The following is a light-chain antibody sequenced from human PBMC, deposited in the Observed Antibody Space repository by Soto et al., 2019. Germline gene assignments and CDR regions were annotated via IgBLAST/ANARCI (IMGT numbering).Light chain of an antibody. Sequence: EIVLTQSPATLSLSPGERATLSCRASQSVSSYLAWYQQKPGQAPRPLIYDASNRATGIPARFSGSGSGTDFTLTISSLEPEDFAVYYCQQRSNWPPTFGQGTRLRL. J-gene: IGKJ5*01. CDR1: QSVSSY. CDR3: QQRSNWPPT. V-gene: IGKV3-11*01. CDR2: DAS.